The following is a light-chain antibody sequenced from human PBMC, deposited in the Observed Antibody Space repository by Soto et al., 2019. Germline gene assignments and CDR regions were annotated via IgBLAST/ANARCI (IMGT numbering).Light chain of an antibody. CDR1: QSVSSY. CDR3: QQHGGSPIT. J-gene: IGKJ5*01. Sequence: EIVMTQSPGTLSLSPGEGATLSCRASQSVSSYLAWYQQKPGQAPRLLIYDASNRAPGIPARFSGSGSGTDFTLIIDSLEPEDFAVYYCQQHGGSPITFGQGTRLEIK. CDR2: DAS. V-gene: IGKV3-11*01.